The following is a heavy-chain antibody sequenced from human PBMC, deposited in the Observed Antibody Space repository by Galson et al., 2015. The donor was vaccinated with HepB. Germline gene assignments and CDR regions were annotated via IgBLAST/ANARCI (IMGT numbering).Heavy chain of an antibody. V-gene: IGHV1-18*04. CDR3: ARDRVDTAMIDAFDI. Sequence: SVKVSCKASGYTFTSYGISWVRQAPGQGLEWMGWISTYNGNTNYAQKLQGRVTMTTDTSTSTAYMELRSLRSDDTAVYYCARDRVDTAMIDAFDIWGQGTMVTVSS. D-gene: IGHD5-18*01. J-gene: IGHJ3*02. CDR2: ISTYNGNT. CDR1: GYTFTSYG.